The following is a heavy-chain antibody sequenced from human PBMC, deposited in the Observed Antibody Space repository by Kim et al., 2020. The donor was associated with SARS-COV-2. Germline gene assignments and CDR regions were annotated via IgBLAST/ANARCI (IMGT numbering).Heavy chain of an antibody. CDR2: IWYDGSNK. J-gene: IGHJ5*02. CDR3: ARELLEYSSSGGYWFDP. D-gene: IGHD6-6*01. Sequence: GGSLRLSCAASGFTFSSYGMHWVRQAPGKGLEWVAVIWYDGSNKYYADSVKGRFTISRDNSKNTLYLQMNSLRAEDTAVYYCARELLEYSSSGGYWFDPWGQGTLVIVSS. V-gene: IGHV3-33*01. CDR1: GFTFSSYG.